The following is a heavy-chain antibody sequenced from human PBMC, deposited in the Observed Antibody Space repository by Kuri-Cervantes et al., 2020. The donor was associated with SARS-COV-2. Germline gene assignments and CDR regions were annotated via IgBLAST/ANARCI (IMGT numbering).Heavy chain of an antibody. CDR3: ARGWDHYYYYYMDV. D-gene: IGHD1-26*01. Sequence: GESLKISCAASGFTFSHFGMFWVRQAPGKGLEWVAFIRYDGNYKTYADTVKGRFTISRDNSKNTLYLQMDSLRAEDTAVYYCARGWDHYYYYYMDVWGKGTTVTVSS. J-gene: IGHJ6*03. CDR2: IRYDGNYK. V-gene: IGHV3-30*02. CDR1: GFTFSHFG.